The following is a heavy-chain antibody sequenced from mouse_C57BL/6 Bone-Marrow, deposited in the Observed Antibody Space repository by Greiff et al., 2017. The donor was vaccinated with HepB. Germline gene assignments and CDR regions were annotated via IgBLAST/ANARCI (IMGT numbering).Heavy chain of an antibody. D-gene: IGHD2-4*01. J-gene: IGHJ3*01. Sequence: VQLQQSGAELVKPGASVKLSCTASGFNFKDYYMHWVKQSTEQGLEWIGRIDPEDGETKYAPKFQGKATITADTSSNAAYLQLSSLTSEDTAVYYCARPSYYDYPFAYWGQGTLVTVSA. CDR2: IDPEDGET. CDR3: ARPSYYDYPFAY. V-gene: IGHV14-2*01. CDR1: GFNFKDYY.